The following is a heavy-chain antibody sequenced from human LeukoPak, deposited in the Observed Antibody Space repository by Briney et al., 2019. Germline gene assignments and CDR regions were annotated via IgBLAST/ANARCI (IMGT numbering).Heavy chain of an antibody. J-gene: IGHJ4*02. V-gene: IGHV3-33*01. CDR2: IWYDGSNK. Sequence: GRSLRLSCAASGFTFSSYGMHWVRQAPGKGLEWVAVIWYDGSNKYYADSVKGRFSISRDNSKNKLYLQMNSLRAEDTAVYYCARASYSSGWYYFDYWGQGTLVTVSS. CDR1: GFTFSSYG. D-gene: IGHD6-19*01. CDR3: ARASYSSGWYYFDY.